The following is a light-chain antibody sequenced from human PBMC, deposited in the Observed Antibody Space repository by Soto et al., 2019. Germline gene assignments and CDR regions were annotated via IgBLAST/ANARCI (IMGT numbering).Light chain of an antibody. CDR2: KAS. V-gene: IGKV1-5*03. CDR3: QQSNTYPIT. Sequence: DIQLTQSPSTLSASVGDRVTITCRASQTINSWLAWYQQKPGKAPKVLIYKASSLESGVPSRFSGSGSGTEFTLTISSLQPDDFATYYCQQSNTYPITFGQGTRLEIK. J-gene: IGKJ5*01. CDR1: QTINSW.